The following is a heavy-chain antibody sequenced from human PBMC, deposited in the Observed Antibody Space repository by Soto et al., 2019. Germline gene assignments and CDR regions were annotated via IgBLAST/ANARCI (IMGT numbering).Heavy chain of an antibody. V-gene: IGHV4-31*03. D-gene: IGHD4-4*01. Sequence: PSETLSLTCTVSGGSISSGGYYWSWIRQHPGKGLEWIGYIYYSGSTYYNPSLKSRVTISVDTSKNQFSLKLSSVTAADTAVYYCASARGDYSNYRDWYFDLWGRDXLVTVSS. J-gene: IGHJ2*01. CDR1: GGSISSGGYY. CDR2: IYYSGST. CDR3: ASARGDYSNYRDWYFDL.